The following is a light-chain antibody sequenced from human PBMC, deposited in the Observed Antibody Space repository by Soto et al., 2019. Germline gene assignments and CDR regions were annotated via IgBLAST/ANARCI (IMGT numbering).Light chain of an antibody. V-gene: IGKV1-5*01. CDR1: QTISNY. J-gene: IGKJ1*01. CDR3: QQYNSYSWT. CDR2: DAS. Sequence: IQMPQSPSSLSASVGDRVTITCRASQTISNYLNWCQQKPGKAPKLLIYDASTLESGVPSRFRGSGSGTEFTLTISSLQPDDFATYYCQQYNSYSWTFGQGTKVDIK.